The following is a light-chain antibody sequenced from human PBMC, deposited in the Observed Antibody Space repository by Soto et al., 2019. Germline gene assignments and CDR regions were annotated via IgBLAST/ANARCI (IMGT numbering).Light chain of an antibody. CDR1: QSISSW. J-gene: IGKJ3*01. Sequence: DIQMTQSPSTLSASVGDRVTITCRASQSISSWLVWYQQKPGKAPKLLIYKASSLESGVPSRFSGSGSGTEFTLTISSLQPDDFATYYCQQYNSYSRTFGPGTKVDIK. CDR2: KAS. CDR3: QQYNSYSRT. V-gene: IGKV1-5*03.